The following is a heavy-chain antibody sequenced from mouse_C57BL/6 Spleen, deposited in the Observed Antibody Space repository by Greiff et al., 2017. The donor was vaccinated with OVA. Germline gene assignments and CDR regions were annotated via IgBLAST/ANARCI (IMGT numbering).Heavy chain of an antibody. V-gene: IGHV1-64*01. CDR2: IHPNSGST. J-gene: IGHJ4*01. CDR1: GYTFTSYW. CDR3: ARSGLYYGNDGAMDY. D-gene: IGHD2-2*01. Sequence: QVQLQQPGAELVKPGASVKLSCKASGYTFTSYWMHWVKQRPGQGLEWIGMIHPNSGSTNYNEKFKSKATLTVDKSSSTAYMQLSSLTSEDSAVYYCARSGLYYGNDGAMDYWGQGTPVTVSS.